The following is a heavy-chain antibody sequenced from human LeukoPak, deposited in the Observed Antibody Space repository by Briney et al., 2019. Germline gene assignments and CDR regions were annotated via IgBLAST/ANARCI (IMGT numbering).Heavy chain of an antibody. D-gene: IGHD3-16*01. CDR1: GGSFSGYY. Sequence: SETLSLTCAVYGGSFSGYYWSWIRQPPGKGLEWIGEINHSGSTNNNPSLKSRVTISVDTSKNQFSLKLSSVTAADTAVYCCARGGGGMRIYGKNWFDPWGQGTLVTVSS. V-gene: IGHV4-34*01. J-gene: IGHJ5*02. CDR2: INHSGST. CDR3: ARGGGGMRIYGKNWFDP.